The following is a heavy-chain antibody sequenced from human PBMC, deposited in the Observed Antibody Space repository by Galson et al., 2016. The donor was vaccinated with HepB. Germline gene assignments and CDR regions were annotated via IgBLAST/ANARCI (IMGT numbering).Heavy chain of an antibody. Sequence: SLRLSCAASGFIFSSYGMHWVRQAPGRGLEWVGRIQSQSDGGRADYGAPVKGRFTISRDDSKKILFLQMNSLRTEDSAVYYCTTEDIVVVPLNNVSGLWGQGTLVTVSS. CDR3: TTEDIVVVPLNNVSGL. CDR1: GFIFSSYG. D-gene: IGHD2-2*01. J-gene: IGHJ4*02. CDR2: IQSQSDGGRA. V-gene: IGHV3-15*01.